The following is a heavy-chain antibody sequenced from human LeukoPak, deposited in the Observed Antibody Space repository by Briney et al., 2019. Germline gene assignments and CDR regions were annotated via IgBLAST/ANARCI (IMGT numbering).Heavy chain of an antibody. D-gene: IGHD2-8*02. J-gene: IGHJ4*02. V-gene: IGHV3-23*01. CDR1: GFTFSTFA. CDR2: IFPSGGET. CDR3: ATYRQVLLPFES. Sequence: GGSLRLSCAASGFTFSTFAMIWVRQPPGKGLEWVSSIFPSGGETHYVDSVRGRFTISRDNSKSTLSLQMNSLRAEDTAIYYCATYRQVLLPFESWGQGTLVTVSS.